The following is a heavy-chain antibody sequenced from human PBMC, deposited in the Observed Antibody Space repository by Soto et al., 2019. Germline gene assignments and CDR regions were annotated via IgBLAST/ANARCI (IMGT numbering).Heavy chain of an antibody. CDR1: GFTLKNYA. D-gene: IGHD1-26*01. V-gene: IGHV3-23*01. CDR2: ISGSGDNT. Sequence: PGGSLRLSCTVSGFTLKNYATSWVRQAPGKGLEWVSGISGSGDNTYYADSVKGRFTISRDNSVNTLYLQMSSLRAEDTAVYHCAVELSAIRSFDYWGQGSLVTVSS. J-gene: IGHJ4*02. CDR3: AVELSAIRSFDY.